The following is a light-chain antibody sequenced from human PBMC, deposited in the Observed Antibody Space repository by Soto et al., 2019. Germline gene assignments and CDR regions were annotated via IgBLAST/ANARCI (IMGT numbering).Light chain of an antibody. J-gene: IGLJ1*01. Sequence: QSVLTQPASVSGSPGLSIAISCTGTSRDVGGYNSVSWYQQQPGKVPKLIIYDVSSRPSGVSNRFSGSKSGNTASLTISGLQAEDDGDYYCSSYTTGGSYVFGTGTKLTVL. CDR3: SSYTTGGSYV. V-gene: IGLV2-14*01. CDR2: DVS. CDR1: SRDVGGYNS.